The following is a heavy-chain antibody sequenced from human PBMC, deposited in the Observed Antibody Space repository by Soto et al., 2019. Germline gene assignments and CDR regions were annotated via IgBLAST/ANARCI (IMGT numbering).Heavy chain of an antibody. Sequence: QVQLQESGPGLVKPSQTLSLTCTVSGGSISSGGYYWSWIRQQPGKGLEWIGYIYYTGSTYYNPSLKSRVSISADTSKNQFSLKLTSVTAADTAVFYCARAAGITMPLGGDAFDIWGQGTMVTVSS. J-gene: IGHJ3*02. D-gene: IGHD3-10*01. CDR3: ARAAGITMPLGGDAFDI. V-gene: IGHV4-31*03. CDR1: GGSISSGGYY. CDR2: IYYTGST.